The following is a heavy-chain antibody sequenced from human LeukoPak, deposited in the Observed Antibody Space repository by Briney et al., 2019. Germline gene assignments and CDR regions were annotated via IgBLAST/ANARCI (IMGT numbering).Heavy chain of an antibody. Sequence: SETLSLTCTVSGGSISSYYWSWIRQPPGKGLEWIGYIYYSGSTNYNPSLKSRVTISVDTSKNQFSLKLSSVTAADTAVYYRARGGGAAAFHYWGQGTLVTVSS. CDR2: IYYSGST. D-gene: IGHD6-13*01. CDR1: GGSISSYY. CDR3: ARGGGAAAFHY. J-gene: IGHJ4*02. V-gene: IGHV4-59*01.